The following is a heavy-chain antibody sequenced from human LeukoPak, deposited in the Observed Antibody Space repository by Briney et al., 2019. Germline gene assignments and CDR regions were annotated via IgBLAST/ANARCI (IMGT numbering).Heavy chain of an antibody. V-gene: IGHV3-53*01. CDR2: IYSGSSA. D-gene: IGHD2-21*02. J-gene: IGHJ1*01. CDR3: ATGGDHPY. Sequence: GGSLRLSCAASGFIFSDHYMDWVRQAPGKGLEWVSVIYSGSSADYADSVKGRFTISRDNSKNTLYLQMNSLRAEDTAVYYCATGGDHPYWGPGTLVTVSS. CDR1: GFIFSDHY.